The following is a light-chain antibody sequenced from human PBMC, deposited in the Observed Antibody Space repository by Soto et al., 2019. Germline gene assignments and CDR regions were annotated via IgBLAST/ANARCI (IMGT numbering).Light chain of an antibody. V-gene: IGKV3-20*01. J-gene: IGKJ1*01. Sequence: EIVLTQSPGTLSLSPGERATLSCRASQSVSSSYLAWYQQKPGQAPRLLIYGASSRATGIPDRFSGSGSGTDFTLTITRLEPEDFAVYYCQQYGDSPQTFGQGT. CDR1: QSVSSSY. CDR2: GAS. CDR3: QQYGDSPQT.